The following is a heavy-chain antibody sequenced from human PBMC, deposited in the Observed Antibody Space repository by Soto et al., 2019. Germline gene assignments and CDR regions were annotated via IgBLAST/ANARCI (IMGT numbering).Heavy chain of an antibody. CDR1: GFNFGNHA. CDR3: ARDPGSSWFNYFDS. D-gene: IGHD6-19*01. CDR2: INWHGGKT. J-gene: IGHJ4*02. Sequence: VQLVESGGGLVQPAKSLRLSCTVSGFNFGNHAMHWVRRAPETGLEWVSSINWHGGKTGYADSVKGRFTISRDDAKNSLYLQMNSLTPEDTACYYCARDPGSSWFNYFDSWGQGTLVSVAS. V-gene: IGHV3-9*01.